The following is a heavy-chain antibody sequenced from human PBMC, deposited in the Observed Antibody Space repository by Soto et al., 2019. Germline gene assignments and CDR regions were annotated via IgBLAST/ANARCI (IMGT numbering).Heavy chain of an antibody. CDR3: AKPLFRTYEVFDY. CDR2: IGGGGGST. Sequence: EVQLLESGGGLVQPGGSLRLSCAASGFTFSSYAMAWVRQAPGKGLEWVSAIGGGGGSTYYADSVKGRFTVSRDNSKNTLYLQMNSLRAEDTALYYCAKPLFRTYEVFDYWGQGTLVTVSS. J-gene: IGHJ4*02. V-gene: IGHV3-23*01. CDR1: GFTFSSYA. D-gene: IGHD5-12*01.